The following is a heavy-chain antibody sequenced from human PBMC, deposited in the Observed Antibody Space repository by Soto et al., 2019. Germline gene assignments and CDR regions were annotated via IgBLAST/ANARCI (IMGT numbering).Heavy chain of an antibody. J-gene: IGHJ5*02. CDR1: GFTVSSNY. CDR3: ASSTRPGPWFDP. Sequence: GESLRLSCAASGFTVSSNYMSWVRQAPGKGLEWVSVIYSGGSTYYADSVKGRFTISRDNSKNTLYLQMNSLRAEDTAVYYCASSTRPGPWFDPWGQGTLVTVSS. D-gene: IGHD2-15*01. CDR2: IYSGGST. V-gene: IGHV3-53*01.